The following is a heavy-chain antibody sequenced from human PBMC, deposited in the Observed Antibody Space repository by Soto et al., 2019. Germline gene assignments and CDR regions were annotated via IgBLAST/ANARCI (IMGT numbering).Heavy chain of an antibody. J-gene: IGHJ5*02. CDR3: ARQFGVDGASWFDP. CDR1: GFTVSRNY. V-gene: IGHV3-66*04. Sequence: EVQLVESGGGLVQPGGSLRLSCAASGFTVSRNYMSWVRQAPGKGLEWVSVIYSGGSTYYADSVKGRFTISRDNSKTTVYLQMTSLRAEDAAVYYCARQFGVDGASWFDPWGQGTLVTVSS. CDR2: IYSGGST. D-gene: IGHD3-3*01.